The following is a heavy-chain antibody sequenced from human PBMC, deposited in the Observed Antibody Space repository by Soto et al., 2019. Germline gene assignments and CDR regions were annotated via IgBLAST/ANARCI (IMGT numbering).Heavy chain of an antibody. CDR3: ARGGGIGTVDY. V-gene: IGHV3-7*05. CDR1: GFTFRTYW. J-gene: IGHJ4*02. CDR2: INEDGSET. D-gene: IGHD2-8*02. Sequence: EGHLVESGGALAQPGRSLRLSCAASGFTFRTYWMSWVRQAPGKGLEWVANINEDGSETYYVDSVKGRFTMSRDNAKNSLFLQMNSLRAEDTALYYCARGGGIGTVDYWGQGTLVTVSS.